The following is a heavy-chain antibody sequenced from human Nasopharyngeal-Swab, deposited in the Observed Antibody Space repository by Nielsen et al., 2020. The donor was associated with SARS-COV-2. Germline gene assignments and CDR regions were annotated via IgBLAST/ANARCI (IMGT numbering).Heavy chain of an antibody. CDR1: GYSFTNYW. CDR3: ARHRGATVITDIDY. Sequence: GESLKISCKDSGYSFTNYWIGWVRQMPVRGPEWMGVIYPYDSDIRYSPSFRGQVTISADKSINTAYLQWSSLKASDTAVYYCARHRGATVITDIDYWGPGSLVTVSS. CDR2: IYPYDSDI. J-gene: IGHJ4*02. D-gene: IGHD2-21*01. V-gene: IGHV5-51*01.